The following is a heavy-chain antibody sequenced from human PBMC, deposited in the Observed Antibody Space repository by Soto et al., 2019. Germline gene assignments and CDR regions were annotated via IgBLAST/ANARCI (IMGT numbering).Heavy chain of an antibody. D-gene: IGHD6-19*01. J-gene: IGHJ6*02. CDR2: ISYDGSNK. Sequence: QVQLVESGGGVVQPGRSLRLSCAASGFTFSSYAMHWVRQAPGKGLEWVAVISYDGSNKYYADSVKGRFTISRDNSKNTLCLQMNSLRAEDTAVYYCARDPGIAVAGTYYYYGMDVWGQGTTVTGSS. V-gene: IGHV3-30-3*01. CDR1: GFTFSSYA. CDR3: ARDPGIAVAGTYYYYGMDV.